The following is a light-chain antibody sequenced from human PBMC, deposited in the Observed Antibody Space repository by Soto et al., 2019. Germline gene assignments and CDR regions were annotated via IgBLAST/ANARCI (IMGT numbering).Light chain of an antibody. V-gene: IGKV3-20*01. CDR3: QQYGNSPPNT. J-gene: IGKJ2*01. CDR2: GPS. CDR1: QSVSSSY. Sequence: ESVLTQSPGTLSLSPGERATLSCRASQSVSSSYLAWYQQKPGQAPRLLIYGPSSRATGIPDRFSGSGSGTDFTLAISRLEPEDFGVYFCQQYGNSPPNTFGQGTKVEIK.